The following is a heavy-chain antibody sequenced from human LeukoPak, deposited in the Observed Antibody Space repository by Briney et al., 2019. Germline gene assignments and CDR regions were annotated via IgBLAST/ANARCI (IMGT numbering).Heavy chain of an antibody. D-gene: IGHD3-3*01. Sequence: PGRSLRLSCAASGFTFSSYAMHWVRQAPGKGLEWVAVISYDGSNKYYADSVKGRFTISRDNSKNTLYLQMNSLRAEDTAVYYCAKDGPGVRFLEWPPFTYYYYYGMDVWGQGTTVTVSS. CDR1: GFTFSSYA. J-gene: IGHJ6*02. CDR2: ISYDGSNK. CDR3: AKDGPGVRFLEWPPFTYYYYYGMDV. V-gene: IGHV3-30-3*01.